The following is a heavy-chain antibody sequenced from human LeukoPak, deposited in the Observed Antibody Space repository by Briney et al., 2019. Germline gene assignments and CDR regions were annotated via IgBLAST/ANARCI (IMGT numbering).Heavy chain of an antibody. Sequence: PGRSLRLSCAASGFTFSSYAMHWVRQAPGKGLEWVAVISYDGSNKYYADSVKGRFTIPRDNSKNTLYLQMNSLRAEDTAVYYCARDSSSWSYNYYGMDVWGQGTTVTVSS. CDR3: ARDSSSWSYNYYGMDV. D-gene: IGHD6-13*01. CDR2: ISYDGSNK. J-gene: IGHJ6*02. CDR1: GFTFSSYA. V-gene: IGHV3-30-3*01.